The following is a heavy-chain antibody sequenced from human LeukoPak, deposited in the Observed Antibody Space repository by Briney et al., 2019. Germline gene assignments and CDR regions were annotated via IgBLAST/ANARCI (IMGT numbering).Heavy chain of an antibody. J-gene: IGHJ4*02. D-gene: IGHD6-19*01. V-gene: IGHV4-39*01. CDR1: GGSISSSSYY. CDR3: ARRPYTSGRYYYFDH. Sequence: SETLSLTCTVSGGSISSSSYYWGWIRQPPGKGLEWIGSMSYSGSTYYNPSLTSRVTISVDTSKNQFSLRLSSVTAADTAVYYCARRPYTSGRYYYFDHWGQGTLVTVSA. CDR2: MSYSGST.